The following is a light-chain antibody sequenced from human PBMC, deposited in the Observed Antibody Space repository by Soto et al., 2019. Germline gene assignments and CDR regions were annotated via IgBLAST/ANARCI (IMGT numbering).Light chain of an antibody. CDR2: EVS. Sequence: QSALTQPPSVSGSPGQSVTISCTGTSSDVGSYNRVSWSQQPPGTAPKLMIYEVSNRPSGVPDRFSGSKSGNTASLTISGLQAEDEADYYCSSYTSSSTYVFGTGTKLNVL. J-gene: IGLJ1*01. V-gene: IGLV2-18*02. CDR3: SSYTSSSTYV. CDR1: SSDVGSYNR.